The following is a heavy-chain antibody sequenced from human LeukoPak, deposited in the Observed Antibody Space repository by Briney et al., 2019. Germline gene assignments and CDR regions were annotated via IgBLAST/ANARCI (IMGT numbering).Heavy chain of an antibody. CDR2: ISSSSSYI. CDR3: ARDPDTAMADY. CDR1: GFTFSSYS. V-gene: IGHV3-21*01. D-gene: IGHD5-18*01. J-gene: IGHJ4*02. Sequence: GGSLRLSCAASGFTFSSYSMNWVRQAPGKGLEWVSSISSSSSYIYYADSVKGRFTISRDNAKNTLYLQMNSLRAEDTAVYYCARDPDTAMADYWGQGTLVTVSS.